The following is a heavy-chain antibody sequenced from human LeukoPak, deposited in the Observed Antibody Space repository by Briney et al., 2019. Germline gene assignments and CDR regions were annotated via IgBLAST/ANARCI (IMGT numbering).Heavy chain of an antibody. V-gene: IGHV3-30*02. CDR1: GFTFSDFW. D-gene: IGHD3-10*01. CDR2: IRYDGSNK. Sequence: PGGSLRLSCAASGFTFSDFWTHWVRQAPGKGLEWVAFIRYDGSNKYYADSVKGRFTISRDNAKNSLYLQMNSLRAEDTAVYYCARDFEASWGVEDPSGAFDIWGQGTMVTVSS. J-gene: IGHJ3*02. CDR3: ARDFEASWGVEDPSGAFDI.